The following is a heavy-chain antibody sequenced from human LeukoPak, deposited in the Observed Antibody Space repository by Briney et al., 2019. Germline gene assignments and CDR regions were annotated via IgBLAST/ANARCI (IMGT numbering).Heavy chain of an antibody. CDR3: AKLVTTMVRGVNNWFDP. D-gene: IGHD3-10*01. J-gene: IGHJ5*02. CDR2: ISSSGSTI. V-gene: IGHV3-11*01. Sequence: GGSLRLSCAASGFTFSDYYMSWIRQAPGKGLEWVSYISSSGSTIYYADSVKGRFTISRDNAKNSLYLQMNSLRAEDTAVYYCAKLVTTMVRGVNNWFDPWGQGTLVTVSS. CDR1: GFTFSDYY.